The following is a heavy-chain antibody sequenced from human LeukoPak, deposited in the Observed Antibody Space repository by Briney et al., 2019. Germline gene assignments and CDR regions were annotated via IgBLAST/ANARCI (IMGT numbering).Heavy chain of an antibody. D-gene: IGHD3-10*01. CDR1: GGSISSYY. Sequence: SETLSLTCTVSGGSISSYYWSWIRQSPGKGLECIGYIHYTGSTNYNPSLKSRVTISVETSKNQFSLKLRSVTAADTAAYYCARRITMVRGVFWFDPWGQGTLVTVSS. CDR3: ARRITMVRGVFWFDP. V-gene: IGHV4-59*12. CDR2: IHYTGST. J-gene: IGHJ5*02.